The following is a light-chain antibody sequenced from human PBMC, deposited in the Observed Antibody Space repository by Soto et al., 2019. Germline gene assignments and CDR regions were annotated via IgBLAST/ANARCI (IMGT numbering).Light chain of an antibody. CDR3: QQYDSTPWT. J-gene: IGKJ1*01. V-gene: IGKV3-20*01. Sequence: EIVLTQSPGTLSLSPGERAALSCRASQSLSTNSLAWYQQKPGHGPRLLIYGASRRATGIPDRFSASESGTDFTLTISSLEPEDFAVHFCQQYDSTPWTFGQGTRVESK. CDR2: GAS. CDR1: QSLSTNS.